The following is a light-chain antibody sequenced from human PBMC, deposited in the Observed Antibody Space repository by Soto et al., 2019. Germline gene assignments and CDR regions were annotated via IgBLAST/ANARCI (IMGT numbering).Light chain of an antibody. CDR3: QSYDSSTVV. J-gene: IGLJ2*01. CDR2: ENN. CDR1: SGSIASND. Sequence: NFMLTQPHSVSESPGKTVTISCTRSSGSIASNDVQWYQQRPGSAPTTVIYENNQRPSGVPDRFSGSTDGSSNSASLTFSGLQTEEDADFYCQSYDSSTVVFGGGTKLTVL. V-gene: IGLV6-57*04.